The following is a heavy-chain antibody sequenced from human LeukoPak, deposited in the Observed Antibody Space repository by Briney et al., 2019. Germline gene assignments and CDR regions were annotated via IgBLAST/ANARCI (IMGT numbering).Heavy chain of an antibody. CDR1: GGTFSSYA. Sequence: GASVKVSCKASGGTFSSYAISWVRQAPGQGLEWMGGIIPIFGTANYAQKFQGRVTITADESTSTAYMELSSLRSEDTAVYYCARDRYCSGGSCSHFDYWGRGTLVTVSS. V-gene: IGHV1-69*13. CDR3: ARDRYCSGGSCSHFDY. J-gene: IGHJ4*02. CDR2: IIPIFGTA. D-gene: IGHD2-15*01.